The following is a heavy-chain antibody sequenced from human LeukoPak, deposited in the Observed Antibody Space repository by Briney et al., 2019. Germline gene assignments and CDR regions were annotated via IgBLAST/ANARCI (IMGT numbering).Heavy chain of an antibody. V-gene: IGHV3-48*01. CDR3: ARDQGGVGY. D-gene: IGHD3-16*01. CDR2: ISSFGGTI. CDR1: GITFSSYS. Sequence: GGSLRLSCVASGITFSSYSMNWVRQAPGKGLEWGSYISSFGGTINYADSVKGRFTISRDNAKKSLYLQMNSLRAEDTAVYYCARDQGGVGYWGQGTLVTVSS. J-gene: IGHJ4*02.